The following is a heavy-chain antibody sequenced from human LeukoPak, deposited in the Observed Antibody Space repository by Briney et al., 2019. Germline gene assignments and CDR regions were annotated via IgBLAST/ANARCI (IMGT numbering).Heavy chain of an antibody. CDR1: GFTVSSNY. CDR3: AKVHDILTGYFDY. D-gene: IGHD3-9*01. V-gene: IGHV3-23*01. J-gene: IGHJ4*02. CDR2: ISDSGGST. Sequence: GGSLRLSCAASGFTVSSNYMSWVRQAPGKGLEWVSVISDSGGSTWYADSVKGRFTISRDTSKNTLYLQMNSLRAEDTAVYYCAKVHDILTGYFDYWGQGTLVTVSS.